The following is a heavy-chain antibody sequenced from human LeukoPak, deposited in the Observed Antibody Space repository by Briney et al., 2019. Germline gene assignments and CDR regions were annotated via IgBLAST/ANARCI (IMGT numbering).Heavy chain of an antibody. CDR2: INPNSGGT. V-gene: IGHV1-2*06. D-gene: IGHD3-22*01. CDR1: GYTFTGYY. J-gene: IGHJ4*02. CDR3: AREGYYYDSSGYY. Sequence: ASVKVSCKASGYTFTGYYMHWVRQTPGQGLEWMGRINPNSGGTNYAQKFQGRVTMTRDTSISTAYMELSRLRSDDTAVYYCAREGYYYDSSGYYWGQGTLVTVSS.